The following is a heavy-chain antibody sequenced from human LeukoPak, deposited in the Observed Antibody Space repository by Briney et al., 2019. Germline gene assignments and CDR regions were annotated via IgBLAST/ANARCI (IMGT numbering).Heavy chain of an antibody. Sequence: GESLRLSCAASGFAFNTYWMSWVRQAPGRGLEWVANIGQDGTEKHHVDSVRGRFTISRDNAKNSVFLQMNSLRAEDTAVYYCARDRDGKDYWGQGTLVTVSS. CDR2: IGQDGTEK. J-gene: IGHJ4*02. CDR3: ARDRDGKDY. D-gene: IGHD1-1*01. CDR1: GFAFNTYW. V-gene: IGHV3-7*03.